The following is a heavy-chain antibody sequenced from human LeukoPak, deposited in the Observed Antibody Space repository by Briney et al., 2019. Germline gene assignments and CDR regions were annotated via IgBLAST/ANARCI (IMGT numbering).Heavy chain of an antibody. J-gene: IGHJ3*02. CDR3: ASHFRESSSNRAFDI. V-gene: IGHV4-4*07. CDR1: GSSISSYY. CDR2: IYTSGST. Sequence: SETLSLTCTVSGSSISSYYWSWIRQPAGKGLEWIGRIYTSGSTNYNPSLKSRVTMSVDTSKNQFSLKLSSVTAADTAVYYCASHFRESSSNRAFDIWGQGTMVTVSS. D-gene: IGHD6-13*01.